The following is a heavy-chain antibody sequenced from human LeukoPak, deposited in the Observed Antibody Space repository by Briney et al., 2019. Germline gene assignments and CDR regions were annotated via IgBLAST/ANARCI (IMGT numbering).Heavy chain of an antibody. V-gene: IGHV3-23*01. Sequence: GGSLRLSCAASGFTFSSYAMSWVRQAPGKGLEWVSSISGSGGIIYYADSVKGRFTISRDISKSTVFLQMNSLKAEDTAVYYCAKDRRRSTSRYDFDYWGQGTLVTVSS. CDR2: ISGSGGII. CDR1: GFTFSSYA. D-gene: IGHD2-2*01. CDR3: AKDRRRSTSRYDFDY. J-gene: IGHJ4*02.